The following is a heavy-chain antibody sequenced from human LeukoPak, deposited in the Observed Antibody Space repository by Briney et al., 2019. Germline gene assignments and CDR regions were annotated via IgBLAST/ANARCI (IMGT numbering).Heavy chain of an antibody. V-gene: IGHV4-30-2*01. Sequence: SQTLSLTCVVSGDSISSGAYSWSCIRQPPGKDLEWIGYIFHTGSTFYNPSLKSRVTISVDNSKNQFSLRLTSVTAADTAVYYCGRELWFANAHGSWLDPWGQGTLVTVSS. CDR3: GRELWFANAHGSWLDP. CDR1: GDSISSGAYS. D-gene: IGHD3-10*01. CDR2: IFHTGST. J-gene: IGHJ5*02.